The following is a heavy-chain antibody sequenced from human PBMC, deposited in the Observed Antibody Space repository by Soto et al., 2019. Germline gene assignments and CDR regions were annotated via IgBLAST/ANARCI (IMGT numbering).Heavy chain of an antibody. J-gene: IGHJ4*02. CDR2: ISGSGGST. V-gene: IGHV3-23*01. CDR3: ANLPYSGSYYAY. CDR1: GFTFSSYA. Sequence: GGSLRLSCAASGFTFSSYAMSWVRQAPGKGLEWVSGISGSGGSTYYADSVKGRFTISRDNSRNTLDLQMNSLRAEDTAVYYCANLPYSGSYYAYWGQGTLVTVSS. D-gene: IGHD1-26*01.